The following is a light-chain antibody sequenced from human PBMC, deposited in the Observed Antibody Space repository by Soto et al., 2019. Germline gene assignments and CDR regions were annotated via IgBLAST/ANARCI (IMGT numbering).Light chain of an antibody. Sequence: DIQMTQSPSSLSASVGDRVTITCRARQSVNTYLNWYQQKPGTAPKLLIYTASTLQSGVPPRFSGSGSGTDFTLTISSLQPEDFATYYCQQSYRNPRTFGPGTKVEIK. J-gene: IGKJ3*01. CDR1: QSVNTY. V-gene: IGKV1-39*01. CDR2: TAS. CDR3: QQSYRNPRT.